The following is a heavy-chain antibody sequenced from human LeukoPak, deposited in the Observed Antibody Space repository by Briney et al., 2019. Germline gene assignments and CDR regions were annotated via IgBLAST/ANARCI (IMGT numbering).Heavy chain of an antibody. CDR3: ARGDLLCGGDCPHFDY. J-gene: IGHJ4*02. CDR2: MNPNSGNT. CDR1: GYTFTSYD. V-gene: IGHV1-8*03. Sequence: ASVKVSCKASGYTFTSYDINWARQATGQGLEWMGWMNPNSGNTGYAQKFQGRVTITRNTSISTAYMELSSLRSEDTAVYYCARGDLLCGGDCPHFDYWGQGTLVTVSS. D-gene: IGHD2-21*01.